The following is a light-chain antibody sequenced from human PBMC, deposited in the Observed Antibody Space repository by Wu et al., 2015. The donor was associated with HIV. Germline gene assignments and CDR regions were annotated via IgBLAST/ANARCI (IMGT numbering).Light chain of an antibody. Sequence: DIQMTQSPSSLSASVGDRATITCRASQGIRKYLAWYQQKPGKAPKVLIYVASTLQSGVPSRFSGSGYGTDFSLTISSLQPEDVATYYCQKYDSXPWTFGQGTKVEIK. CDR1: QGIRKY. J-gene: IGKJ1*01. CDR2: VAS. V-gene: IGKV1-27*01. CDR3: QKYDSXPWT.